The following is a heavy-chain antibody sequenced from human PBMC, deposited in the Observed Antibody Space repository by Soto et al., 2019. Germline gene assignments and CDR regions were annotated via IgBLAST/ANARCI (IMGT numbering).Heavy chain of an antibody. Sequence: SSETLSLTCTVTGDSISNRSYYWGWIRQPPGKGLEWIGSIYYSGSTYNNPSLKSRVSMSVDTSKNQFSLKLRSVTAADTALYYCARQRTSVVTQAYFDSWGQGSLVTVSS. CDR1: GDSISNRSYY. CDR3: ARQRTSVVTQAYFDS. J-gene: IGHJ4*02. CDR2: IYYSGST. D-gene: IGHD2-21*02. V-gene: IGHV4-39*01.